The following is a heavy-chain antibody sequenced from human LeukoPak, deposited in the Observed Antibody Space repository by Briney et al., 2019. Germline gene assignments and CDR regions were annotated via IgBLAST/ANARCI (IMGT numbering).Heavy chain of an antibody. D-gene: IGHD3-9*01. Sequence: GASVKVSCKASGYTFTGYYMHWVRQAPGQGLEWMGWINPNSGGTNYAQKFQGRVTMTRDTSISTAYMELSRLRSDDTAVYYCARDSYDILTGYMDWGQGTLVTVSS. J-gene: IGHJ4*02. CDR2: INPNSGGT. CDR1: GYTFTGYY. CDR3: ARDSYDILTGYMD. V-gene: IGHV1-2*02.